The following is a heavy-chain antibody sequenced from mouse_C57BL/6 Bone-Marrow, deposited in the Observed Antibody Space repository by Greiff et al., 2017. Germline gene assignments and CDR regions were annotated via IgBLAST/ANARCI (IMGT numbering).Heavy chain of an antibody. Sequence: VQLQQSGPELVKPGASVKISCKASGYAFSSSWMNWVKQRPGKGLEWIGRVYPGDGDTNYNGKFKGKATLTADKSSSTAYMQLSSLTSEDSAVYFCARRAGYWGQDTTLTVSS. D-gene: IGHD3-3*01. V-gene: IGHV1-82*01. J-gene: IGHJ2*01. CDR2: VYPGDGDT. CDR1: GYAFSSSW. CDR3: ARRAGY.